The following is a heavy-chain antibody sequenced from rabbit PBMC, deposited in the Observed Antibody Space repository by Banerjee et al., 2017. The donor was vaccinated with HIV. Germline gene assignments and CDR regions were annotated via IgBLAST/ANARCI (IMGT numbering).Heavy chain of an antibody. CDR3: ARYSGGSGYFNL. CDR1: GFSFSNNYY. Sequence: LEESGGDLVKPGASLTLTCTASGFSFSNNYYMNWVRQAPGKGLEWIGGIYNGDGSTYYASWAKGRFTISKTSSTTVTLQMTSLTAADTATYFCARYSGGSGYFNLWGPGTLVTVS. J-gene: IGHJ4*01. CDR2: IYNGDGST. V-gene: IGHV1S40*01. D-gene: IGHD1-1*01.